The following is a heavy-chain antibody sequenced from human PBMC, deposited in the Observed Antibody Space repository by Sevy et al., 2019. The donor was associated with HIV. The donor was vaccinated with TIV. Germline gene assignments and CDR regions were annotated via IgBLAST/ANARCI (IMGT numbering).Heavy chain of an antibody. V-gene: IGHV3-48*03. CDR3: ARKGGAYDIGFDP. CDR2: ISSSGTTI. J-gene: IGHJ5*02. D-gene: IGHD3-22*01. Sequence: GGSLRLSCAASGFTFSSYEMTWVRQTPGKGLEWVSSISSSGTTIYYGDSREGRFTISRDNPMNSLYLQMNSLRAEDTAVYYCARKGGAYDIGFDPWGQGTLVTVSS. CDR1: GFTFSSYE.